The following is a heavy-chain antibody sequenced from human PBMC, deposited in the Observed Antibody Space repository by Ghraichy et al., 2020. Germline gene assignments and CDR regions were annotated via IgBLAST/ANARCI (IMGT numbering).Heavy chain of an antibody. CDR1: GFTFNSYS. V-gene: IGHV3-48*02. Sequence: GESLNISCAASGFTFNSYSMNWVRQAPGKGPEWLSYISSGSSTIYYADSVKGRFTISRDNAKNSLYLQMNSLTDEDTAVFYCARAGANSYWNFDLWGRGTLVTVSS. D-gene: IGHD4/OR15-4a*01. CDR3: ARAGANSYWNFDL. CDR2: ISSGSSTI. J-gene: IGHJ2*01.